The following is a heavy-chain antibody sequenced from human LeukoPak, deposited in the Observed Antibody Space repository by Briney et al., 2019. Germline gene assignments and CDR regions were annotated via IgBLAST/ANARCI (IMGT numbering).Heavy chain of an antibody. D-gene: IGHD6-13*01. V-gene: IGHV3-30*02. CDR3: AKEAPPYSSSWYYFDY. Sequence: GGSLRLSCAASGFTFSPYGMHWVRQAPGKGLEWVAFIHYDGSNKYYADSVKGRFTISRDNSKNTLYLQMNSLRAEDTAVYYCAKEAPPYSSSWYYFDYWGQGTLVTVSS. J-gene: IGHJ4*02. CDR1: GFTFSPYG. CDR2: IHYDGSNK.